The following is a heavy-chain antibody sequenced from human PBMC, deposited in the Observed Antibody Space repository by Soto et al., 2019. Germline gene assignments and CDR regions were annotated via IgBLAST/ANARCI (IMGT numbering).Heavy chain of an antibody. CDR3: AGGDYYHSSGYYFYYYTMDV. V-gene: IGHV4-34*01. Sequence: SETLSLTCAVYGGSFTDYYWTWIRQPPGKGLEWIGEINHSGITNYNPSLKSRVTISLDTSKSQFSLKLSSVTAADTAVYYCAGGDYYHSSGYYFYYYTMDVWGQGTTVTVSS. CDR1: GGSFTDYY. D-gene: IGHD3-22*01. CDR2: INHSGIT. J-gene: IGHJ6*02.